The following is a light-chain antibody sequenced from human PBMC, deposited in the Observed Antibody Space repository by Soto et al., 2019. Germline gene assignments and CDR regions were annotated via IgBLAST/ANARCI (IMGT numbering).Light chain of an antibody. CDR2: GAS. CDR1: RPISDY. V-gene: IGKV1-39*01. CDR3: QQSSSTPQFP. Sequence: IQMTQYPSSLSASVGDKVTITCRASRPISDYLNRYQQKPGKAPKLLIYGASKLQSGVPSRFSGSGSGTEFTLTVSSLHPEDSAIYYCQQSSSTPQFPFGQRTKLEIK. J-gene: IGKJ2*01.